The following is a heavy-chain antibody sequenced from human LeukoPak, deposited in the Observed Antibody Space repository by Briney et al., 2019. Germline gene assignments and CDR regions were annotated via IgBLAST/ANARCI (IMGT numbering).Heavy chain of an antibody. D-gene: IGHD3-22*01. CDR1: GFTFSTFW. CDR3: ARGWDSSGYYFFDY. Sequence: GGSLRLSCAASGFTFSTFWMSWVRQAPGKGLEWVSVIYSGGSTYYADSVKGRFTISRDNSKNTLYLQMNSLRAEDTAVYYCARGWDSSGYYFFDYWGQGTLVTVSS. V-gene: IGHV3-66*01. J-gene: IGHJ4*02. CDR2: IYSGGST.